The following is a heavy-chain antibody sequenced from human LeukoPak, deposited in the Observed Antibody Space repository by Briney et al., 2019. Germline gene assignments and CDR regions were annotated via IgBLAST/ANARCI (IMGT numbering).Heavy chain of an antibody. J-gene: IGHJ6*03. CDR3: ARWVKYYYYMDV. CDR2: INPNSGGT. Sequence: ASVKVSCKASGYTFTGYYMHWVRQAPGQGLEWMGWINPNSGGTNYAQKFQGRVTMTRDTSISTAYMELSRLRSDGTAVYYCARWVKYYYYMDVWGKGTTVTVSS. V-gene: IGHV1-2*02. CDR1: GYTFTGYY.